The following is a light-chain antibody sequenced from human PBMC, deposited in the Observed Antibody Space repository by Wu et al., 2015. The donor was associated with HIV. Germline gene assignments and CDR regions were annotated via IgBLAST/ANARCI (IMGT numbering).Light chain of an antibody. CDR1: QSVSTY. Sequence: EIALTQSPATLSMSPGERATLSCRASQSVSTYLAWYQQKPGQAPRLLIYDTSNRATGIPTRFSGSGSGTDFTLTISSLEPGDFAVYYCQQRSSWPLTFGQGTKVEIK. V-gene: IGKV3-11*01. CDR3: QQRSSWPLT. CDR2: DTS. J-gene: IGKJ1*01.